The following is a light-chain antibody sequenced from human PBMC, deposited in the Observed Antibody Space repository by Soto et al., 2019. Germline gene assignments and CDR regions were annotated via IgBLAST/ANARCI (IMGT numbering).Light chain of an antibody. CDR1: SSDVGAYNS. V-gene: IGLV2-14*01. CDR2: DVS. J-gene: IGLJ3*02. CDR3: SSYTSSSTVV. Sequence: QSALTQPASVSGSPGQSITISCTGTSSDVGAYNSVSWYQQHPGKAPKLMIYDVSNRPSGVSNRFSGSKSGNTASLTISGLQAEDEADYSCSSYTSSSTVVFGGGTKLTVL.